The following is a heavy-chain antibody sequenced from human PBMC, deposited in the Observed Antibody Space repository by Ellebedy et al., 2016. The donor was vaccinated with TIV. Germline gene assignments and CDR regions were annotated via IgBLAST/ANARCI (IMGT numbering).Heavy chain of an antibody. Sequence: GSLRLSXTVSGDSISGSTYYWDWIRQPPGKGLEWIGSIYYSGNTYYNPSLKSRVTISVDTSKNQFSLKLSSVTAADTAVYYCARHVKSRYYLDYWGQGTLVTVSS. J-gene: IGHJ4*02. CDR2: IYYSGNT. CDR3: ARHVKSRYYLDY. CDR1: GDSISGSTYY. V-gene: IGHV4-39*01.